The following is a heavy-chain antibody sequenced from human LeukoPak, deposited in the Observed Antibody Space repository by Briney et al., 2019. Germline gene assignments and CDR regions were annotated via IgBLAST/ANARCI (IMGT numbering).Heavy chain of an antibody. CDR3: AREGPHYYKDAFDI. D-gene: IGHD3-10*01. J-gene: IGHJ3*02. CDR1: GFTFSSYE. CDR2: ISSSGSAV. Sequence: GGPLRLSCAASGFTFSSYEMNWVRQAPGKGLEWVSYISSSGSAVHYADSVKGRFTISRDNAKNSLYLQMNSLRAEDTAVYFCAREGPHYYKDAFDIWGQGTMVTISS. V-gene: IGHV3-48*03.